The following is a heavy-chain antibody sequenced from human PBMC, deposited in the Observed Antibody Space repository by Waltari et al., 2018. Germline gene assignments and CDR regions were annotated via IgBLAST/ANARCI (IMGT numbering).Heavy chain of an antibody. D-gene: IGHD4-17*01. Sequence: EVQLVESGGGLVQPGGSLRLSCAASGFTFSSYSMNWVRQAPGKGLEWVANIKQDGSEKYYVDSVKGRFTISRDNAKNSLYLQMNSLRAEDTAVYYCATLTTVTPGEDYWGQGTLVTVSS. V-gene: IGHV3-7*01. J-gene: IGHJ4*02. CDR3: ATLTTVTPGEDY. CDR2: IKQDGSEK. CDR1: GFTFSSYS.